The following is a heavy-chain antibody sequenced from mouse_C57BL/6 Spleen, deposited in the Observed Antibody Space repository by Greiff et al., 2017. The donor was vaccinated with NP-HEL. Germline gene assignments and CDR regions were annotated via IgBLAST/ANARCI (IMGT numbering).Heavy chain of an antibody. CDR1: GYTFTNYW. CDR2: IYPGGGYT. Sequence: VQLQQSGAELVRPGTSVKMSCKASGYTFTNYWIGWAKQRPGHGLEWIGDIYPGGGYTNYNEKFKGKATLTADKSSSTAYMQFSSLTSEDSAIYYCARWIAYYSNYAYAMDYWGLGTSVTVSS. CDR3: ARWIAYYSNYAYAMDY. D-gene: IGHD2-5*01. J-gene: IGHJ4*01. V-gene: IGHV1-63*01.